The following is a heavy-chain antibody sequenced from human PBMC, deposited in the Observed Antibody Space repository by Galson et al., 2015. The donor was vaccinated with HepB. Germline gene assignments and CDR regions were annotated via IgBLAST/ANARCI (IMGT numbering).Heavy chain of an antibody. V-gene: IGHV5-51*01. CDR3: ARQDGDSPDWFDP. CDR2: IHPGDSDT. CDR1: GYSFSNFW. D-gene: IGHD4-17*01. Sequence: QSGAEVKKPGESLKISCKTSGYSFSNFWIGWVCQMPGKGLEWIGFIHPGDSDTKYSPSFQGQVTISADKSISTAYLQWSNLKASDTAMYYCARQDGDSPDWFDPWGQGTLVTVSS. J-gene: IGHJ5*02.